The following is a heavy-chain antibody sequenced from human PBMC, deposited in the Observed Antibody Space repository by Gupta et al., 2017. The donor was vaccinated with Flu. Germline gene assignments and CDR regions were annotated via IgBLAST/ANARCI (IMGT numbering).Heavy chain of an antibody. J-gene: IGHJ6*03. V-gene: IGHV3-7*01. Sequence: VRQAPGKGLEWVANIEHDGSETYYVDSVKGRFTISRDNAQNSLYLQMNSLRAEDTAVYYCARDFSNYYYYIDVWGKGTTVTVSS. CDR2: IEHDGSET. D-gene: IGHD3-3*02. CDR3: ARDFSNYYYYIDV.